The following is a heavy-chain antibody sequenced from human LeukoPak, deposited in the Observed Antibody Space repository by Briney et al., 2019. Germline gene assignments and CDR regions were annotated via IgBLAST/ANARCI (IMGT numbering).Heavy chain of an antibody. CDR1: GYTFTNYG. D-gene: IGHD3-10*01. Sequence: ASVKVSCKASGYTFTNYGISWVRQAPGQGLEWMGWISAYNGNTNYAQKLQGRVTMTTDTSTSTAYMELRSLRSDDTAVYYCARLITMVRGSVWFDPWGQGTLVTVSS. V-gene: IGHV1-18*01. CDR2: ISAYNGNT. CDR3: ARLITMVRGSVWFDP. J-gene: IGHJ5*02.